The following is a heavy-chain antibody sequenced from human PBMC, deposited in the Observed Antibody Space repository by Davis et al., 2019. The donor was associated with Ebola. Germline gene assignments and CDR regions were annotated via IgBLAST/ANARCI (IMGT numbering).Heavy chain of an antibody. J-gene: IGHJ4*02. Sequence: PSETLSLTCTVSGDTTAIHYYSWVRQSPGKGLEWIGYVYKSGATDYSPPLKSRVTISLDTSKTQVSLNLNSVTAADTAIYFCAGIGNNWHAPLDYWGQGTRVTVSS. CDR2: VYKSGAT. V-gene: IGHV4-59*11. D-gene: IGHD1-1*01. CDR3: AGIGNNWHAPLDY. CDR1: GDTTAIHY.